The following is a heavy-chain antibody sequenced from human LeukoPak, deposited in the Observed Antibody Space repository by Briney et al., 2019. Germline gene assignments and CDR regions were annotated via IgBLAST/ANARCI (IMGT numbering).Heavy chain of an antibody. CDR2: ISWNGDST. CDR3: AKDTVAAPFDY. J-gene: IGHJ4*02. CDR1: GFTFDDYG. V-gene: IGHV3-20*04. Sequence: GGSLRLSCAASGFTFDDYGMSWVRQAPGKGLEWLSAISWNGDSTNYADSVKGRFTISRDNAKNSLYLQMNSLRTEDTALYYCAKDTVAAPFDYWGQGTLVTVSS. D-gene: IGHD4-23*01.